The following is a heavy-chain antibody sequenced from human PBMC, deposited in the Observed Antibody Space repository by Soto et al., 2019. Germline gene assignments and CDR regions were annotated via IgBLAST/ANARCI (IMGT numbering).Heavy chain of an antibody. D-gene: IGHD3-3*01. CDR1: GYSFTAYG. CDR2: ISWYNGKT. CDR3: ARDAPPPELRFLEWHNYDYNGMDV. Sequence: QVQVVQPGDEVKETGASVRVSCKTSGYSFTAYGISWVRQAPGQGLEWMGWISWYNGKTKYAQKVQGRVTMNTDTSTSTAYMEVRSLRSDDTAIYYCARDAPPPELRFLEWHNYDYNGMDVWGQGTTVTVSS. V-gene: IGHV1-18*01. J-gene: IGHJ6*02.